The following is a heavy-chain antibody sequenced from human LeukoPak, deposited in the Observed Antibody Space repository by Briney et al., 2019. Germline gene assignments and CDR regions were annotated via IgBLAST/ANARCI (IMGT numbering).Heavy chain of an antibody. CDR2: INPNSGGT. CDR3: ARGFQGYQLPFRAFDI. V-gene: IGHV1-2*02. D-gene: IGHD2-2*01. J-gene: IGHJ3*02. Sequence: ASVTVSCKASGYTFTGYYMHWVRQAPGQGLEWMGWINPNSGGTNYAQKFQGRVTMTRDTSISTAYMELSRLRSDDTAVYYCARGFQGYQLPFRAFDIWGQGTMVTVSS. CDR1: GYTFTGYY.